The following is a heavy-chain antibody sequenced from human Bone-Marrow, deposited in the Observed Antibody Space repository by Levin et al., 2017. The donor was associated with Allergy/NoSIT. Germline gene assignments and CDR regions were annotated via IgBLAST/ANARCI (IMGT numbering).Heavy chain of an antibody. CDR3: SMSVAGEFDW. D-gene: IGHD5-12*01. Sequence: SETLSLTCTVSGGSISGYYWSWVRQPPGKGLEWVGHIFYSGSTNYNPSLKSRVTISINTSKNQFSLNLTSVTAADTAFYYCSMSVAGEFDWWGPGTLVTVAS. CDR2: IFYSGST. J-gene: IGHJ4*02. V-gene: IGHV4-59*01. CDR1: GGSISGYY.